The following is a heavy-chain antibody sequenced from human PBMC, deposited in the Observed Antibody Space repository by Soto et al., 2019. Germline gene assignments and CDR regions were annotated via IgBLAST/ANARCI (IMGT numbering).Heavy chain of an antibody. D-gene: IGHD4-4*01. CDR1: GFTFSSYW. V-gene: IGHV3-74*01. Sequence: EVQLVESGGGLVQPGGSLRLSCAASGFTFSSYWIHWVRQAPGKGLVWVSRIKGDGSRTDYADSVKGRFTISRDNTKNTVNLKMNSLRDEVTDVYYCAKGLQGYYGMDVWGQGTTVTVSS. J-gene: IGHJ6*02. CDR3: AKGLQGYYGMDV. CDR2: IKGDGSRT.